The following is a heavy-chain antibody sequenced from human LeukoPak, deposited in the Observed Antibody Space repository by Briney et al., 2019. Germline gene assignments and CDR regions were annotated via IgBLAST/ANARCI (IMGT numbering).Heavy chain of an antibody. D-gene: IGHD2-2*01. J-gene: IGHJ4*02. CDR3: ARSCSSTSCWDY. V-gene: IGHV4-30-2*01. Sequence: SETLSLTCAVSGGSISSGGYSWSWIRRPPGKGLEWIGYIYHSGSTYYNPSLKSRVTISVDRSKNQFSLKLSSVTAADTAVYYCARSCSSTSCWDYWGQGTLVTVSS. CDR1: GGSISSGGYS. CDR2: IYHSGST.